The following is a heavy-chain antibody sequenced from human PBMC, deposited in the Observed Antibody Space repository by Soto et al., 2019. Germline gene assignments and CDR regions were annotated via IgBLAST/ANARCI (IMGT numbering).Heavy chain of an antibody. D-gene: IGHD2-15*01. V-gene: IGHV3-21*01. CDR1: GFTLSSDS. CDR3: ARDSQVGATPELFAY. Sequence: GGSLRLSCAASGFTLSSDSMYWVRQAPGKGLEWVSSISSSSSYIYYADTVKGRFTISRDNAKNSLYLQMNSLRAEDTAVYYCARDSQVGATPELFAYRAQGTSVPGSS. J-gene: IGHJ4*02. CDR2: ISSSSSYI.